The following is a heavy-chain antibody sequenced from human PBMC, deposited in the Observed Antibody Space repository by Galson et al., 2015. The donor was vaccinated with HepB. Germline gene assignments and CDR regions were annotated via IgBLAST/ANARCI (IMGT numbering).Heavy chain of an antibody. V-gene: IGHV1-46*01. CDR2: INPGGGST. J-gene: IGHJ3*02. CDR3: ARDGRYDSDAFDI. D-gene: IGHD3-16*01. CDR1: GYTFTSYY. Sequence: SVKVSCKASGYTFTSYYMHWVRHAPGQGLEWMGIINPGGGSTSYPQKFQGRVTMTRDTSTSTVYMELSSLRSDDTAVYYCARDGRYDSDAFDIWGQGTMVTVSS.